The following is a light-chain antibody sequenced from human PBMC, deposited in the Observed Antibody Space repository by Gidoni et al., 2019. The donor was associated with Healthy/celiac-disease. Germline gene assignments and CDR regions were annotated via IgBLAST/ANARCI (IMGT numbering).Light chain of an antibody. J-gene: IGKJ1*01. CDR1: QGISNY. V-gene: IGKV1-27*01. CDR2: AAS. CDR3: QKYNSAPWT. Sequence: DIQMTHTPSSLSASVGDRVTITCRASQGISNYLAWYQQKPGKVPKLLIYAASTLQSGVPSRLSGSGSGTDFTLTISSLQPEDGATYYCQKYNSAPWTFGQGTKVEIK.